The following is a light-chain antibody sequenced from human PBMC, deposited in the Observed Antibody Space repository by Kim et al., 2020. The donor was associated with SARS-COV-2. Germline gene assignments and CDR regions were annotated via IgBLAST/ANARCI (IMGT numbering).Light chain of an antibody. V-gene: IGKV1-39*01. Sequence: DIQMTQSPSSLSASVRDRVTITCRASQSVSTYLNWFQQRPGKAPKLLIYSASTLQTGVSARFSGTGSGTEFTLTISSPQPEDFATYYCQQSYSKPWTFGLGTKVDIK. CDR1: QSVSTY. CDR2: SAS. J-gene: IGKJ1*01. CDR3: QQSYSKPWT.